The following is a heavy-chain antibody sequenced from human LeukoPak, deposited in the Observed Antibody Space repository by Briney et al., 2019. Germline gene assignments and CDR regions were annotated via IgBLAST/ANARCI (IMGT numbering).Heavy chain of an antibody. CDR1: GGPFSAYY. CDR2: ISHSGNT. CDR3: ARDLRGIAVPGTYFDL. Sequence: PSETLSLICVVYGGPFSAYYWNWIRQPPGKGLEWIGEISHSGNTNYNPSLKSRVTISVDSSKNQFSLKLSSVTAADTAVYYCARDLRGIAVPGTYFDLSGRGTLVTVSS. D-gene: IGHD6-19*01. V-gene: IGHV4-34*01. J-gene: IGHJ2*01.